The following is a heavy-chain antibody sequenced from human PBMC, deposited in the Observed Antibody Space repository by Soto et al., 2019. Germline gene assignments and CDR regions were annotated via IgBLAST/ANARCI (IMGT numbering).Heavy chain of an antibody. CDR2: ISSSSNYI. D-gene: IGHD6-25*01. J-gene: IGHJ4*02. CDR1: GFTFNTYT. CDR3: ARSSGWNPFDY. Sequence: GGSLRLSCAASGFTFNTYTMNWVRQAPGKGLEWVSSISSSSNYIYYADSVKGRFTISSDNAKNSLYLQINSLRDDDTAVYYCARSSGWNPFDYWGQGTLVTVSS. V-gene: IGHV3-21*01.